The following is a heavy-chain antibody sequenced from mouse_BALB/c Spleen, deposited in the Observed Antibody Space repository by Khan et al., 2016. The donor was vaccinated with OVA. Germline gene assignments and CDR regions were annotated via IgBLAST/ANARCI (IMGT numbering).Heavy chain of an antibody. D-gene: IGHD2-14*01. Sequence: VELVESGPGLVAPSQSLSITCTVSGFSLTSYGVHWVRQPPGKGLEWLVVIWRDGKTTYNSTLKSRLSISKDNSKSQVFLKMNSLQTDDTGMYYCARNTHMCTTVKDYWGQGTSVTVSS. CDR2: IWRDGKT. V-gene: IGHV2-6*02. CDR1: GFSLTSYG. CDR3: ARNTHMCTTVKDY. J-gene: IGHJ4*01.